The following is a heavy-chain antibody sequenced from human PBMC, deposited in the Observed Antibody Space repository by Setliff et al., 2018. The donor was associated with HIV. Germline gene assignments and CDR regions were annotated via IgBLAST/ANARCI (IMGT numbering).Heavy chain of an antibody. V-gene: IGHV4-39*01. CDR2: IYYSGST. CDR1: AGSIRSSTYY. Sequence: PSETLSLTCTVSAGSIRSSTYYWAWIRQPPGKGLDSIGSIYYSGSTYYKPSLKSRVTISVDTSKNQFSLKLSSVTAADTAVYYCARQGQLGSEWGQGTLVTVSS. J-gene: IGHJ4*02. CDR3: ARQGQLGSE. D-gene: IGHD1-1*01.